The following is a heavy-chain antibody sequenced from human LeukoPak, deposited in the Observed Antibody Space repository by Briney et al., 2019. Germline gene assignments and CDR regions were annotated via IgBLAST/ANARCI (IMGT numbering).Heavy chain of an antibody. D-gene: IGHD3-3*01. J-gene: IGHJ4*02. CDR3: AKGNDFWSGYLD. CDR2: ISGSGGST. CDR1: GFTFSSYA. V-gene: IGHV3-23*01. Sequence: PGGSLRLSCAASGFTFSSYAMSWVRQAPGKGLEGGSAISGSGGSTYYADSVKGRFTMSRDNAKNTLYLQMNSVRAEDTAVYYCAKGNDFWSGYLDWGQGTLVTVSS.